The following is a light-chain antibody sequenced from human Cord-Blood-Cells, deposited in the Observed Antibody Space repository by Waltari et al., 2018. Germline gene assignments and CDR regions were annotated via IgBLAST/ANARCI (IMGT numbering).Light chain of an antibody. CDR1: SGSIASNY. CDR2: EDN. V-gene: IGLV6-57*03. J-gene: IGLJ3*02. Sequence: NFMLTQPHSVSESPGKTVTISCTRSSGSIASNYVQWYQQRPGSAPTTVLYEDNQRPSGVPDRFSGSIDSSSNSASLTISGLKTEDEADYYCQSYDSSLGVFGGGTKRTVL. CDR3: QSYDSSLGV.